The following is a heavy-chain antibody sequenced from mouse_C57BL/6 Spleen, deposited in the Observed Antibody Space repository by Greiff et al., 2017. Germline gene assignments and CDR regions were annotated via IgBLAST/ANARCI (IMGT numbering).Heavy chain of an antibody. J-gene: IGHJ1*03. CDR1: GYSITSGYY. CDR2: ISYDGSN. CDR3: ASSTAFPYWYFDV. Sequence: VQLQQSGPGLVKPSQSLSLTCSVTGYSITSGYYWNWIRPFPGNKLEWMGCISYDGSNNYNPALKNRISITRDTSKNQFFLTLNSVTTEDSATYYCASSTAFPYWYFDVWGTGTTVTVSS. V-gene: IGHV3-6*01. D-gene: IGHD1-2*01.